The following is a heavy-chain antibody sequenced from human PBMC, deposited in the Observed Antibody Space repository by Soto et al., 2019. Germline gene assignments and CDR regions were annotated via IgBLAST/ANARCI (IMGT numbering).Heavy chain of an antibody. CDR2: INPNSGGT. D-gene: IGHD3-22*01. J-gene: IGHJ6*02. CDR1: GYTFTGYY. CDR3: ARGYYYDSSGYYAPEDYYGMDV. V-gene: IGHV1-2*04. Sequence: ASVKVSCKASGYTFTGYYMHWVRQAPGQGLEWMGWINPNSGGTNCAQKFQGWVTMTRDTSISTAYMELSRLRSDDTAVYYCARGYYYDSSGYYAPEDYYGMDVWGQGTTVTVSS.